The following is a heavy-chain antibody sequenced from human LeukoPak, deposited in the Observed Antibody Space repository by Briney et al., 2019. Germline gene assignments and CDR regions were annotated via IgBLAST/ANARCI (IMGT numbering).Heavy chain of an antibody. D-gene: IGHD2-15*01. CDR1: GGSFSGYY. J-gene: IGHJ3*02. CDR2: IYYSGST. Sequence: SETLSLTCAVYGGSFSGYYWSWIRQPPGKGLEWIGYIYYSGSTNYNPSLKSRVTISVDTSKNQFSLKLSSVTAADTAVYYCARMGYCSGGSCYIEDDAFDIWGQGTMVTVSS. V-gene: IGHV4-59*01. CDR3: ARMGYCSGGSCYIEDDAFDI.